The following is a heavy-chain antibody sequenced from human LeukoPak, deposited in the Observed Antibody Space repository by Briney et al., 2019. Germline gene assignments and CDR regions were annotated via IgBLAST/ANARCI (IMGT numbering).Heavy chain of an antibody. CDR3: AKTLLYDKRDCWRHFDS. J-gene: IGHJ4*02. Sequence: PGGSLRLSCAASGFTFSSYWMTWVRQAPGKGLEWVANIKEDGSQKYYVDSVKGRFTISRDNAVNSLFLQMNSLRAEDTAVYYCAKTLLYDKRDCWRHFDSWGQGTLVTVSP. CDR2: IKEDGSQK. D-gene: IGHD3-3*01. V-gene: IGHV3-7*02. CDR1: GFTFSSYW.